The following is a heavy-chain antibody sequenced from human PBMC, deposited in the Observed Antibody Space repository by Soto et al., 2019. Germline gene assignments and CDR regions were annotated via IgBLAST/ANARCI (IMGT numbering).Heavy chain of an antibody. J-gene: IGHJ4*02. CDR1: GFSFSSAW. CDR2: MNEDGSER. V-gene: IGHV3-7*03. D-gene: IGHD4-4*01. CDR3: ARDRAYSRSDY. Sequence: EVQLVESGGGLVQPGGSLRLSCAVSGFSFSSAWMTWIRQAPGKGLERVAIMNEDGSERYYVDSVKGRFTISRDNAKNALFLQMNSLRVEDTAVYFCARDRAYSRSDYWGQGSLVTVSS.